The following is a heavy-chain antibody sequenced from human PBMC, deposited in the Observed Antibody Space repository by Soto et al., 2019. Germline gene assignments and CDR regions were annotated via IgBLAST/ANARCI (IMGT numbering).Heavy chain of an antibody. CDR3: ARWDYGDYARFDY. D-gene: IGHD4-17*01. CDR1: GYTFTSYA. V-gene: IGHV1-3*01. J-gene: IGHJ4*02. Sequence: ASVKVSCKASGYTFTSYAMHWVRQAPGQRLEWMGWINANNGNTGYSQKFRGRVTITRNTSISTAYMELSSLRSEDTAVYYCARWDYGDYARFDYWGQGTLVTVSS. CDR2: INANNGNT.